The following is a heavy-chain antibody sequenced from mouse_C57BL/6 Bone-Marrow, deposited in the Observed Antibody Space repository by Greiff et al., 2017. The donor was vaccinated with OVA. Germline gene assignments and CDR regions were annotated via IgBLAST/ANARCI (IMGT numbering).Heavy chain of an antibody. CDR3: ARATIYYDYDGFAY. J-gene: IGHJ3*01. Sequence: QVQLQQSGAELARPGASVKMSCKASGYTFTSYTMHWVKQRPGQGLEWIGYINPSSGYNKYNQKFKDKATLTADKSSSTAYMQLSSLTSEDSAVYYCARATIYYDYDGFAYWGQGTLVTVSA. CDR1: GYTFTSYT. CDR2: INPSSGYN. D-gene: IGHD2-4*01. V-gene: IGHV1-4*01.